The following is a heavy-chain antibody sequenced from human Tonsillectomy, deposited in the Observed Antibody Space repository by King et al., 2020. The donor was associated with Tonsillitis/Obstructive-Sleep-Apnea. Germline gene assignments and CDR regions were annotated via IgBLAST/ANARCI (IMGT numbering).Heavy chain of an antibody. J-gene: IGHJ4*02. D-gene: IGHD2-2*01. Sequence: VQLVESGGGVVQPGRSLRLSCAASGFTFSSYAMHWVRQAPGKGLEWVAVISYDGSNKYYADSVKGRFTISRDNSKNTLYLQMNSLRAEDTAVYYCARGVELGYCSSTSCYWGDYWGQGTLVTGSS. V-gene: IGHV3-30*04. CDR2: ISYDGSNK. CDR1: GFTFSSYA. CDR3: ARGVELGYCSSTSCYWGDY.